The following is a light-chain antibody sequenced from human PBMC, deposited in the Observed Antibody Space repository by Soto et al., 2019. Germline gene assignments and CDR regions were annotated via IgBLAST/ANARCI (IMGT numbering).Light chain of an antibody. J-gene: IGKJ1*01. CDR1: QSVSSN. CDR3: QQSNNWPPT. CDR2: GAS. Sequence: EIVMTQSPATLSVSPGERATLSCRASQSVSSNLAWYQQKPGQAPRLLIYGASTRATGIPARFSGSGSGTDFTLTISSLQSEDFAVYYCQQSNNWPPTFGQGTQVEIK. V-gene: IGKV3-15*01.